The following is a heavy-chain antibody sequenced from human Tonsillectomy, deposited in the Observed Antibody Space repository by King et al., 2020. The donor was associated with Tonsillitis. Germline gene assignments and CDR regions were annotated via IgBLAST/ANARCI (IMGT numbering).Heavy chain of an antibody. D-gene: IGHD1-26*01. CDR1: GGSFSGYY. V-gene: IGHV4-34*01. J-gene: IGHJ4*02. Sequence: VQLQQWGAGLLKPSETLSLTCAVYGGSFSGYYWSWIRQPPGKGLEWIGEINHSGSTNYNPSLKSRVTISVDTSKNQFSLKLSSVTAADTAVYYCARGGVEAIDYWGQGTLVTVSS. CDR3: ARGGVEAIDY. CDR2: INHSGST.